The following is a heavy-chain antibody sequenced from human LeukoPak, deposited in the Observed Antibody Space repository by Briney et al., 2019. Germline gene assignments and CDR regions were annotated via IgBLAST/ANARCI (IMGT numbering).Heavy chain of an antibody. CDR1: VGSNSSGSYY. D-gene: IGHD3-3*01. J-gene: IGHJ4*02. Sequence: SETLSLTCTVSVGSNSSGSYYWSWIRQPAGKGLEWIGRIYTSGSTNYNPSLKSRVTISVDTSKNQFSLKLSSVTAADTAVYYCARITYYDFWSGYYTFDYWGQGTLVTVSS. CDR2: IYTSGST. V-gene: IGHV4-61*02. CDR3: ARITYYDFWSGYYTFDY.